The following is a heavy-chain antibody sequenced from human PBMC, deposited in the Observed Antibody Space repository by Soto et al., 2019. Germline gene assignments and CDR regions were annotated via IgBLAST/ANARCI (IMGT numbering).Heavy chain of an antibody. CDR3: ASAPLTTQHTIHY. J-gene: IGHJ4*02. V-gene: IGHV1-18*01. Sequence: QVQLVQSGAEVKKPGASVKVSCKASGYTFTSYGITWVRQAPGQGLEWMGWISTYNGNTNYVQKLQGRVTMTTDTSTSTAYMELRSLTSDDTGVYYCASAPLTTQHTIHYWGQGTLVTVSS. CDR2: ISTYNGNT. D-gene: IGHD4-4*01. CDR1: GYTFTSYG.